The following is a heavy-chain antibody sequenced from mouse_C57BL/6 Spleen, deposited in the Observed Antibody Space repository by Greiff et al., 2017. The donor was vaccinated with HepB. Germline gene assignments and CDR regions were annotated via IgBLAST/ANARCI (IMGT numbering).Heavy chain of an antibody. CDR1: GYAFSSYW. V-gene: IGHV1-80*01. Sequence: VQLLQSGAELVKPGASVKISCKASGYAFSSYWMKWVKQSPGKGLEWVGQIYPGDGDTNYNGKFKGKATLSADKSSSTAYMQISRLTSEDSAIYFCARQALTWFAYWGQGTLVTVSA. CDR2: IYPGDGDT. CDR3: ARQALTWFAY. D-gene: IGHD3-2*02. J-gene: IGHJ3*01.